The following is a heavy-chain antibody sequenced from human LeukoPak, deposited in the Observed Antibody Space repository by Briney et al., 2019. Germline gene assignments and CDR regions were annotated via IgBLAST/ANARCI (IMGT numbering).Heavy chain of an antibody. D-gene: IGHD1-26*01. J-gene: IGHJ4*02. V-gene: IGHV1-69*05. CDR1: GSTFSRSA. CDR2: VIPILGTT. Sequence: SVKVSCKASGSTFSRSAISWVRQAPGQGLQWMGGVIPILGTTNYAQRFQDRVSITTDDSTSTSYMEFRSLRSVDTAVYYCAGDDGSATMGFDSWGQGTLVTVSS. CDR3: AGDDGSATMGFDS.